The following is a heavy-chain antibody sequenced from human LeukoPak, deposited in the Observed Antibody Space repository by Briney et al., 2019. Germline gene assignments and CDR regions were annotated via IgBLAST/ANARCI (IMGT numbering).Heavy chain of an antibody. D-gene: IGHD3-16*02. J-gene: IGHJ3*01. Sequence: GGSLRLSCAASGFTFSGSAMSWVRQAPGDGLEWTLHISYSDANSYYTDSVRGRFTISRDNSKGTLFLQMNSLRAEDTAIYYCARDMQLSTWGLGTMVTVSS. V-gene: IGHV3-23*01. CDR2: ISYSDANS. CDR1: GFTFSGSA. CDR3: ARDMQLST.